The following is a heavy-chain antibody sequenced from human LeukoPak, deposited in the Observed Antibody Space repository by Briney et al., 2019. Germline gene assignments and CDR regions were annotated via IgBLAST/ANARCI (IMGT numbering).Heavy chain of an antibody. CDR1: GFTFSSYE. J-gene: IGHJ4*02. D-gene: IGHD5-18*01. Sequence: GGSLRLSCAASGFTFSSYEMNWVRQAPGKGLEWVSYISSSGSTIYYADSVKGRFTISGDNAKNSLYLQMNSLRAEDTAVYYCARADGGYSYGRYYWGQGTLVTVSS. CDR2: ISSSGSTI. CDR3: ARADGGYSYGRYY. V-gene: IGHV3-48*03.